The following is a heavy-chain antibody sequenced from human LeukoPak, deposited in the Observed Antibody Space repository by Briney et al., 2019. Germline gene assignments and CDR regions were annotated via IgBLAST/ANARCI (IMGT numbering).Heavy chain of an antibody. CDR1: GGSINSTDYY. V-gene: IGHV4-61*02. D-gene: IGHD3-16*02. CDR2: IYSTGIT. J-gene: IGHJ3*02. CDR3: ARDFIVVDAFDI. Sequence: PSQTLSLTCTVSGGSINSTDYYWSWVRQAAGKGPEWIGRIYSTGITNYNPSLKSRVTISVDTSKNQFSLQLNSVTPEDTAVYYCARDFIVVDAFDIWGQGTMVTVSS.